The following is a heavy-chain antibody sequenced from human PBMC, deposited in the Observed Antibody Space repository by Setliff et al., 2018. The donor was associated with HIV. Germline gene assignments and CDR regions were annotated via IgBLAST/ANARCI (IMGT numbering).Heavy chain of an antibody. J-gene: IGHJ4*02. D-gene: IGHD1-1*01. Sequence: PSETLSLTCTVSGGSISSGSYYWSWVRQPPGKGLEWIGYIYNSGITNYNPSLESRVTISVDTSKNQFSLKVSSVTAADTALYFCARAPPGIQLLTTTNGPYYFDFWGQGLLVTVSS. CDR3: ARAPPGIQLLTTTNGPYYFDF. CDR1: GGSISSGSYY. CDR2: IYNSGIT. V-gene: IGHV4-61*01.